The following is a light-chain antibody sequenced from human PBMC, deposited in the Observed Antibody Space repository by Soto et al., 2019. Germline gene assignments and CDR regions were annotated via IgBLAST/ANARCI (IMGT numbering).Light chain of an antibody. Sequence: DIQLTQSPSTLSASVGDRVTITCRASQSINSWLAWYQQRPGKAPKLLIYKASSLQSGVPSRFSGSGSGTEFPLTISRLQPDDFAPYYCQQYDTYPHTFGQGTKLEIK. CDR3: QQYDTYPHT. CDR2: KAS. V-gene: IGKV1-5*03. CDR1: QSINSW. J-gene: IGKJ2*01.